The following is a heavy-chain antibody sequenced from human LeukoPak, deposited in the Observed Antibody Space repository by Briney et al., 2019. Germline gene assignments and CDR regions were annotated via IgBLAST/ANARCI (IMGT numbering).Heavy chain of an antibody. CDR1: GYNFTPYW. J-gene: IGHJ4*02. D-gene: IGHD3-16*01. Sequence: GESLKISCQSSGYNFTPYWIVWVRQMPGKGLEWMGITFAGYSYTIYSPSFQGQVTISVDKSISTAYLQWSSLKASDTAVYYCARGEFGGGVYFDYWGQGTLVTASS. CDR2: TFAGYSYT. CDR3: ARGEFGGGVYFDY. V-gene: IGHV5-51*01.